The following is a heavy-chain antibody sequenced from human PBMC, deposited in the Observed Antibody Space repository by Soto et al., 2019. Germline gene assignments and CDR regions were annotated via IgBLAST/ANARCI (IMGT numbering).Heavy chain of an antibody. J-gene: IGHJ6*02. V-gene: IGHV3-23*01. D-gene: IGHD2-21*02. CDR2: VTANGGST. CDR1: GFTFSVYA. Sequence: PGGSLRLSCAATGFTFSVYAMTWVRQAPGKGLEWVSAVTANGGSTYSADSVKGRFTISRDNSKNTLFLQMNSLRAEDMAVYYCASLGVGDWANYYYYYGMDVWGQGTTVTVSS. CDR3: ASLGVGDWANYYYYYGMDV.